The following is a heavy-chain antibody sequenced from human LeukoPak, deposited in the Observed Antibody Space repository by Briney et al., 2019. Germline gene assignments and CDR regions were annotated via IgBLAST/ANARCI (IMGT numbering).Heavy chain of an antibody. CDR3: ARGTDNWNYVRWFDP. CDR2: IIPIFGTA. D-gene: IGHD1-7*01. CDR1: GYTFTSYG. V-gene: IGHV1-69*13. J-gene: IGHJ5*02. Sequence: SVKVSCKASGYTFTSYGISWVRQAPGQGLEWMGGIIPIFGTANYAQKFQGRVTITADESTSTAYMELSSLRSEDTAVYYCARGTDNWNYVRWFDPWGQGTLVTVSS.